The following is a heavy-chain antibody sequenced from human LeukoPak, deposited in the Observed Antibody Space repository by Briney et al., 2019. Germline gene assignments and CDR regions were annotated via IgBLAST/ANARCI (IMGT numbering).Heavy chain of an antibody. V-gene: IGHV1-46*01. CDR1: GYTFTGYY. J-gene: IGHJ4*02. CDR2: INPSGGST. CDR3: ARVSAWKLFDY. D-gene: IGHD1-1*01. Sequence: ASVKVSCKASGYTFTGYYMHWVRQAPGQGLEWMGIINPSGGSTSYTQKFQGRVTMTRDTSTSTVYMELSSLRSEDTAVYYCARVSAWKLFDYWGQGTLVTVSS.